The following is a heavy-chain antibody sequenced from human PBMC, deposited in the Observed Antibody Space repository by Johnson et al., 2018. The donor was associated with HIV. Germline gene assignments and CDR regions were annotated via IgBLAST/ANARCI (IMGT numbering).Heavy chain of an antibody. D-gene: IGHD3/OR15-3a*01. Sequence: VQLVESGGGVARPGGSLRLSCAASGFTFDDYGMSWVRQAPGKGLEWVSGIDWSGGRTGYEDSVKGRFTISRDNAKNSLYLQMNSLRAEDTAVYYWATRGVTDWGGAFDIWGQGTMLTVSS. J-gene: IGHJ3*02. V-gene: IGHV3-20*04. CDR3: ATRGVTDWGGAFDI. CDR1: GFTFDDYG. CDR2: IDWSGGRT.